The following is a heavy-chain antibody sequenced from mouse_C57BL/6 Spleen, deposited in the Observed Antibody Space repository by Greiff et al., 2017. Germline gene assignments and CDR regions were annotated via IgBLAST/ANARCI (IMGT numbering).Heavy chain of an antibody. V-gene: IGHV1-82*01. CDR3: ARYYIDY. J-gene: IGHJ2*01. Sequence: VKLMESGPELVKPGASVKISCKASGYAFSSSWMNWVKQRPGKGLVWIGRIYPGDGDTNYNGKFKGKATLTADKSSSTAYMQLSSLTSEDAAVYCSARYYIDYRGQGTTLTDSA. CDR1: GYAFSSSW. CDR2: IYPGDGDT.